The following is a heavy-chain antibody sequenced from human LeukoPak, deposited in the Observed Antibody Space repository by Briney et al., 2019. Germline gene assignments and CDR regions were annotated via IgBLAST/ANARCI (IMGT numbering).Heavy chain of an antibody. V-gene: IGHV1-2*02. CDR1: GYTFTGYY. CDR2: INPSSGGT. Sequence: ASVKVSFKASGYTFTGYYMHWVRQAPGQGLERMGWINPSSGGTNYAQKFQGRVTMTRDTSISTAYMELSRLRSDDTAAYYCAREGGGNPNWFDPWRQGTLLSLSS. D-gene: IGHD4-23*01. J-gene: IGHJ5*02. CDR3: AREGGGNPNWFDP.